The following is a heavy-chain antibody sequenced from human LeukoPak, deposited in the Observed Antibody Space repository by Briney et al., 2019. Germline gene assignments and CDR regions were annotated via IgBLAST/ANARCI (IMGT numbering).Heavy chain of an antibody. J-gene: IGHJ4*02. CDR2: ISGSGGST. D-gene: IGHD3-10*01. CDR3: AKDQKVSTSPSYGSGSPFDY. Sequence: GGSLRLSCAASGFTFSSYAMSWVRQAPGKGLEWASAISGSGGSTYYADSVKGRFTISRDNSKNTLYLQMNSLRAEDTAVYYCAKDQKVSTSPSYGSGSPFDYWGQGTLVTVSS. CDR1: GFTFSSYA. V-gene: IGHV3-23*01.